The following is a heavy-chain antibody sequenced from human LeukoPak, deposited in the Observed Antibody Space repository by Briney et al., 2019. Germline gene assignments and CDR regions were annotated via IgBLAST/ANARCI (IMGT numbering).Heavy chain of an antibody. Sequence: SETLSLTCSVSGYSISSAYYWGWIRQPPGKGLECIGTMYHSGSTNYNPSLKSRVTISVDTSKNQFSLKLSSVTAADTAMYFCAREEMPGKFDYWGQGILVTVSS. CDR2: MYHSGST. V-gene: IGHV4-38-2*02. CDR1: GYSISSAYY. CDR3: AREEMPGKFDY. J-gene: IGHJ4*02. D-gene: IGHD1-26*01.